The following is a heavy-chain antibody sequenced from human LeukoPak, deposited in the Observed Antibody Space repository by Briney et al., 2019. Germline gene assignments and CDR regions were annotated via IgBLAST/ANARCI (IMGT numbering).Heavy chain of an antibody. D-gene: IGHD2/OR15-2a*01. CDR1: GFTFSSYA. J-gene: IGHJ4*02. V-gene: IGHV3-30-3*01. Sequence: GRSLRLSCAASGFTFSSYAMHWVRQAPGKGLEWVAVISYDGSNKYYADSVKGRFTISRDNSKNRMYLQMKSLRAEDTAVYYCARNPPFHWGPGTLVTASS. CDR3: ARNPPFH. CDR2: ISYDGSNK.